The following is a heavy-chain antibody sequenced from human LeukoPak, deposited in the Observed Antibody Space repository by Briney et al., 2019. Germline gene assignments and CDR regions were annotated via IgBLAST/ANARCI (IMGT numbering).Heavy chain of an antibody. J-gene: IGHJ4*02. CDR3: AKAAYTSGLWYFDS. CDR2: ISGSGSST. V-gene: IGHV3-23*01. CDR1: GLTFSRYA. Sequence: QPGWSLRLSCVASGLTFSRYAMSWVRQAPGQGLEWVSAISGSGSSTNYADSVKGRFTISRDNSKNTLYLQMNSLRAEDTAVYYCAKAAYTSGLWYFDSWGQGILVTVSS. D-gene: IGHD6-19*01.